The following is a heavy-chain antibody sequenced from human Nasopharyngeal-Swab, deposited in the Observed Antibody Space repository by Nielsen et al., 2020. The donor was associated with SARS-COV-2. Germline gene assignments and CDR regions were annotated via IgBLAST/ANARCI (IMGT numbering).Heavy chain of an antibody. J-gene: IGHJ6*02. CDR3: TTYYGDSHSYFYYHAMDV. CDR1: GLTFRNAW. V-gene: IGHV3-15*01. Sequence: GGSLRFSCAASGLTFRNAWMNWVRQVPGRGLEWVGRIKSKTDGGATDYAAPVKGRFSISRDDSKNTIYVQMNSLKTEDTAVYYCTTYYGDSHSYFYYHAMDVWGQGTTVTVSS. CDR2: IKSKTDGGAT. D-gene: IGHD4-17*01.